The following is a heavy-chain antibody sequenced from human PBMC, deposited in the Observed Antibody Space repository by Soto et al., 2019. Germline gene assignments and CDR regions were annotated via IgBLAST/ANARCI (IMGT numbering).Heavy chain of an antibody. CDR1: GYTFTSYA. D-gene: IGHD3-3*01. CDR3: ARGKAIFGVLSD. V-gene: IGHV1-3*01. CDR2: INAGNGNT. Sequence: ASVKVSCKASGYTFTSYAMHWVRQAPGQRLEWMGWINAGNGNTKYSQKFQGRVTITRDTSASTAYMELSSLRSEDTAVYYCARGKAIFGVLSDGGQGTLVTVPS. J-gene: IGHJ4*02.